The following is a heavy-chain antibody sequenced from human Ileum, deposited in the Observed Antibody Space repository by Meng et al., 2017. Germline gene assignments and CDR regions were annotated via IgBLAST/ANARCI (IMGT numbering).Heavy chain of an antibody. Sequence: QEQLQQSGPGLVKPSQTLSLTCAISGDSVSSNSAAWNWIRQSPSRGLEWLGRTYYRSKWFNEYAVSVKSRITINPDTSENQFSLQLNSVTPEDAAVYYCARGGGSYYHFDYWGQGTLVTVFS. V-gene: IGHV6-1*01. CDR2: TYYRSKWFN. CDR3: ARGGGSYYHFDY. J-gene: IGHJ4*02. D-gene: IGHD1-26*01. CDR1: GDSVSSNSAA.